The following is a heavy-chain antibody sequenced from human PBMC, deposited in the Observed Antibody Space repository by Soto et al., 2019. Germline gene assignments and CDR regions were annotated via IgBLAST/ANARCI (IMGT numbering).Heavy chain of an antibody. V-gene: IGHV1-2*02. D-gene: IGHD3-22*01. CDR2: INPNSGGT. Sequence: GASVKVSCKASGYTFTGYYMHWVRQAPGQGLEWMGWINPNSGGTNYAQKFQGRVTMTRDTSISTAYMELSRLRSDDTAVYYCAREQNEYYYDSSGSSGYWGQGTMVTVYS. CDR1: GYTFTGYY. CDR3: AREQNEYYYDSSGSSGY. J-gene: IGHJ4*02.